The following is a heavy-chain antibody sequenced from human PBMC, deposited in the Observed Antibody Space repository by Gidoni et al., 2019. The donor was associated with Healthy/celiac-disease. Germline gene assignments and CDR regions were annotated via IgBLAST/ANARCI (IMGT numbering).Heavy chain of an antibody. D-gene: IGHD1-1*01. V-gene: IGHV3-15*01. Sequence: EVQLVESGGGLVKPGGSLRLSWAAAGFPFRNAWMGWVRQAPGNGLEWVCRIKSKTDGGTTAYASPMKGSVTISSYDSKNTLYLQMNSLKTEDTAVYYCTTEGNRYVWGKGTTVTVSS. CDR1: GFPFRNAW. CDR2: IKSKTDGGTT. J-gene: IGHJ6*04. CDR3: TTEGNRYV.